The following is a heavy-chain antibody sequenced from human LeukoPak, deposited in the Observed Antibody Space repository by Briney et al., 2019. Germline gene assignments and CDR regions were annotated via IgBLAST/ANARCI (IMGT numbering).Heavy chain of an antibody. Sequence: GASVKVSCKASGYTFTSYGISWVRQAPGQGLEWMGWISAYNGNTNYAQKLQGRVTMTTDTSTSTAYMELRNLRSDDTAVYYCARSLDHDCSSTWCHPTRYYYYGMDVWGQGTTVTVSS. CDR2: ISAYNGNT. V-gene: IGHV1-18*01. CDR1: GYTFTSYG. CDR3: ARSLDHDCSSTWCHPTRYYYYGMDV. D-gene: IGHD2-2*01. J-gene: IGHJ6*02.